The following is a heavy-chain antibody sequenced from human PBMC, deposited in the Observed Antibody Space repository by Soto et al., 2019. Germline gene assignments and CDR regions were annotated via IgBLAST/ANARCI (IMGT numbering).Heavy chain of an antibody. V-gene: IGHV3-33*01. Sequence: QVQLVESGGGVVQPGRSLRLSCAASGFTFSSYGMHWVRQAPGKGLEWVAVIWYDGSNKYYADSVKGRFTISRDNSKHTLYLQMNSLSAEGTAVYYCARDLDGKDYSYGKFDYWGQGTLVTVSS. J-gene: IGHJ4*02. CDR3: ARDLDGKDYSYGKFDY. D-gene: IGHD5-18*01. CDR2: IWYDGSNK. CDR1: GFTFSSYG.